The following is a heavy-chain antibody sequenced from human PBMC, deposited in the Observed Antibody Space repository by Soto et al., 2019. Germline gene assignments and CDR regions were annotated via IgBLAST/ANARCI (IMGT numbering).Heavy chain of an antibody. Sequence: ASVKVSCKASGFTFTSSAVQWVRQARGQRLEWIGWIVVGSGNTNYAQKFQERVTITRDMSTSTAYMELSSLRSEDTAVYYCAAKASSGWEAYYYYGMDVWGQGTTVTVSS. D-gene: IGHD6-19*01. CDR3: AAKASSGWEAYYYYGMDV. CDR2: IVVGSGNT. V-gene: IGHV1-58*01. J-gene: IGHJ6*02. CDR1: GFTFTSSA.